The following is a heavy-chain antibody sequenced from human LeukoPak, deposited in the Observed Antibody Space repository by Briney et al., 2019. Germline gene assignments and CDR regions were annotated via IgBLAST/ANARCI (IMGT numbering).Heavy chain of an antibody. V-gene: IGHV3-74*01. Sequence: GGSLRLSCVASGFGFSSYWMHWVRQAPGKGPVWVARIVGDGTSATYADSVKGRFTISRDNGKDTLYLQMNSLRVEDTALYYCVRGGDDPDHWGQGTLVTVSS. CDR3: VRGGDDPDH. J-gene: IGHJ4*02. D-gene: IGHD3-16*01. CDR1: GFGFSSYW. CDR2: IVGDGTSA.